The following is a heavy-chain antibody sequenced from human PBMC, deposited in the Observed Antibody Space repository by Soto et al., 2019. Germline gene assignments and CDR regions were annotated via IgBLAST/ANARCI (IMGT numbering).Heavy chain of an antibody. CDR1: GYTFTSYD. CDR3: AREVHRGYSSD. D-gene: IGHD2-15*01. CDR2: INPTSEYT. Sequence: ASVKVSCKASGYTFTSYDINWVRQAPGQGLEWVGWINPTSEYTAHAQKFQGRVTMTREISTATAYMELSSLTSEDTAVYFCAREVHRGYSSDCGPGTQLTVSS. J-gene: IGHJ4*02. V-gene: IGHV1-8*01.